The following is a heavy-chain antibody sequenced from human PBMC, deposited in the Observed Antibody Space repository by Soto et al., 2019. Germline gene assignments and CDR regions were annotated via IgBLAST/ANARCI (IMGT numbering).Heavy chain of an antibody. D-gene: IGHD3-22*01. CDR3: ARGGAGDYYDSSGYYYVY. Sequence: GASVKVSCKASGGTFSSYAISWVRQAPGQGLEWMGGIIPIFGTANYAQKFQGRVTITADESTSTAYMELSSLRSEDTAVYYCARGGAGDYYDSSGYYYVYWGQGTLVTVSS. CDR1: GGTFSSYA. CDR2: IIPIFGTA. J-gene: IGHJ4*02. V-gene: IGHV1-69*13.